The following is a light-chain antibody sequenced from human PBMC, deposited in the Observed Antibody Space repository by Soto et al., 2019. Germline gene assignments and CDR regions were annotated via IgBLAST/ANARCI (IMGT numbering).Light chain of an antibody. CDR2: GNS. CDR3: QSYDSSLSAL. V-gene: IGLV1-40*01. J-gene: IGLJ3*02. CDR1: SSNIGAGYD. Sequence: QSVLTQPPSVSGAPGQRVTISCTGSSSNIGAGYDVHWYQQLPGTAPKLLIYGNSNRPSGVPDRFSGYKSGTSASLAITGLQAAGEADYYCQSYDSSLSALFGGGTKLTVL.